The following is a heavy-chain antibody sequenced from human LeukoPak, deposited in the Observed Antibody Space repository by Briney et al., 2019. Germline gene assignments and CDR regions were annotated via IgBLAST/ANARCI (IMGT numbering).Heavy chain of an antibody. D-gene: IGHD3-3*01. V-gene: IGHV3-23*01. CDR1: GFTFSSNA. Sequence: GGSLRLSCAASGFTFSSNAMSWVRQAPGKGLDWVSAINGSGGSTYYADSVKGRFTISTAKTKNTLYLQMNRVRGEETAVYYCAKAIKYYDLWSSPYFDYWGQGTLVTVSS. CDR3: AKAIKYYDLWSSPYFDY. CDR2: INGSGGST. J-gene: IGHJ4*02.